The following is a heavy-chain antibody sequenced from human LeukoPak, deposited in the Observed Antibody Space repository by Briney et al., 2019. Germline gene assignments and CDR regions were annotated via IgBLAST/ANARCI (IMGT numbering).Heavy chain of an antibody. J-gene: IGHJ6*02. CDR2: MNPNSGNT. CDR1: GYTFTSYD. V-gene: IGHV1-8*01. Sequence: ASVKVSCKASGYTFTSYDINWVRQATGRGLEWMGWMNPNSGNTGYAQKFQGRVTMTRNTSISTAYMELSSLRSEDTAVYYCASKDYYYYGMDVWGQGTTVTVSS. CDR3: ASKDYYYYGMDV.